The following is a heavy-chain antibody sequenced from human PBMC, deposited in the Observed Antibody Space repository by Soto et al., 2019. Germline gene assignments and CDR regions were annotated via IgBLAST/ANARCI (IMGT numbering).Heavy chain of an antibody. D-gene: IGHD2-15*01. V-gene: IGHV3-30*18. CDR1: GFTFSSYG. CDR2: ISYDGSNK. CDR3: AKGGGATVYYYYYGMDV. Sequence: PGGSLRLSCAASGFTFSSYGMHWVRQAPGKGLEWVAVISYDGSNKYYADSVKGRFTISRDNSKNTLYLQMNSLRAEDTAVYYCAKGGGATVYYYYYGMDVWGQGTTVTVSS. J-gene: IGHJ6*02.